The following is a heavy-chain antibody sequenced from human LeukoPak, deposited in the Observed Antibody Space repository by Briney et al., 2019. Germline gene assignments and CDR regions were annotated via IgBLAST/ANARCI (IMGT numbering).Heavy chain of an antibody. D-gene: IGHD3-9*01. CDR1: GGSISSSSYY. CDR3: AREGNDILIGYYMDV. Sequence: SETLSLTCTVSGGSISSSSYYWGWIRQPPGKGLEWIGSIYYSGSTYYNPSPKSRVTISVDTSKNQFSLKLSSVTAADTAVYYCAREGNDILIGYYMDVWGKGTTVTVSS. J-gene: IGHJ6*03. V-gene: IGHV4-39*07. CDR2: IYYSGST.